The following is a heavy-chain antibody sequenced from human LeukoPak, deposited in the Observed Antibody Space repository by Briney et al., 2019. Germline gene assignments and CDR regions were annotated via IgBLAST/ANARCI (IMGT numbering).Heavy chain of an antibody. D-gene: IGHD3-16*01. J-gene: IGHJ4*02. CDR2: ISNDGSKK. CDR3: ATARGPAWFGGVLDY. Sequence: GASLRLSCAASGFTFSNYAMSWVRQAPGKGLERVTVISNDGSKKYYADSVKGRFTISRDNSKNTLYLQMNSLRAEDTAIYYCATARGPAWFGGVLDYWGQGILVTVSS. CDR1: GFTFSNYA. V-gene: IGHV3-30*04.